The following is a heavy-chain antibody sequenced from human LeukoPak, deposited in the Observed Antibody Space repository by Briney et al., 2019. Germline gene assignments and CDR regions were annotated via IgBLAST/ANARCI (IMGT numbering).Heavy chain of an antibody. CDR1: GGSFSGYY. J-gene: IGHJ4*02. CDR2: INHSGST. V-gene: IGHV4-34*01. CDR3: AREGVEMATIGSFDY. Sequence: SEALSLTCAVYGGSFSGYYWSWIRQPPGKGLEWIGEINHSGSTNYNPSLKSRVTISVDTSKNQFSLKLSSVTAADTAVYYCAREGVEMATIGSFDYWGQGTLVTVSS. D-gene: IGHD5-24*01.